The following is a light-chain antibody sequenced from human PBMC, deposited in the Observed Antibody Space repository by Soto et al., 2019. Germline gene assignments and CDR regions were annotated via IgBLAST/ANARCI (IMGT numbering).Light chain of an antibody. CDR3: QQYGNSPYT. J-gene: IGKJ2*01. CDR2: GAS. CDR1: QSLSSNY. V-gene: IGKV3-20*01. Sequence: EIVLTQSPGTLSLSPGERATLSCRASQSLSSNYLAWYQQKPGQAPRLLIYGASSRATGIPDRFSGSGSGTDSTLTISRLEPEDFAIYYCQQYGNSPYTFGQGTKLEIK.